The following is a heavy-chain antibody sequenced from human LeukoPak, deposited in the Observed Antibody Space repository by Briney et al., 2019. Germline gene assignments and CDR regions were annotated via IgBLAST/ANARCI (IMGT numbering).Heavy chain of an antibody. CDR3: TPTGGNNFDY. CDR1: GFSFSNAW. CDR2: IQRKIDGGTT. D-gene: IGHD1-14*01. J-gene: IGHJ4*02. V-gene: IGHV3-15*07. Sequence: GGSLRLSCVASGFSFSNAWMNWVRQAPGKGLEWVGRIQRKIDGGTTDYAAPVKGRFTISRDDSKNTVHLQMNSLKTEDTAVYYCTPTGGNNFDYWGQGTLDTVSS.